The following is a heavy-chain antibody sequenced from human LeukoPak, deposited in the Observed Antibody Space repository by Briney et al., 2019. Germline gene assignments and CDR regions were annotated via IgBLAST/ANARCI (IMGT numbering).Heavy chain of an antibody. CDR2: INHSGST. D-gene: IGHD1-26*01. CDR3: ARHLRSGRERYFDY. Sequence: SETLSLTCAVYGGSFSGYYWSWIRQPPGKWLEWIGEINHSGSTNYNPSLKSRVTISVDTSKNQFSLKLSSVTAADTAVYYCARHLRSGRERYFDYWGQGTLVTVSS. V-gene: IGHV4-34*01. J-gene: IGHJ4*02. CDR1: GGSFSGYY.